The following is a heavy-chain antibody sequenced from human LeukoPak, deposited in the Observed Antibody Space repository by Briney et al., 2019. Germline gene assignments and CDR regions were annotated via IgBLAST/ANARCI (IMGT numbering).Heavy chain of an antibody. D-gene: IGHD3-10*01. CDR1: GFTFSSYG. CDR2: ISGSGGST. CDR3: ANSGVWFGGVLDY. Sequence: PGGSLRLSCAASGFTFSSYGMHWVRQAPGKGLEWVSAISGSGGSTYYADSVKGRFTISRDNSKNTLYLQMNSLRAEDTAVYYCANSGVWFGGVLDYWGQGTLVTVSS. J-gene: IGHJ4*02. V-gene: IGHV3-23*01.